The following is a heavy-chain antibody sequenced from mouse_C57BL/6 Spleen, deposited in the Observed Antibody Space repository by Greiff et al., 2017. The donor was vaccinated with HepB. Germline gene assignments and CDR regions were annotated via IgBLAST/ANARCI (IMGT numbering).Heavy chain of an antibody. CDR1: GYSITSGYY. Sequence: EVKLQESGPGLVKPSQSLSLTCSVTGYSITSGYYWNWIRQFPGNKLEWMGYISYDGSNNYNPSLKNRISITRDTSKNQFFLKLNSVTTEDTATYYCARDYYGSSDFDYWGQGTTLTVSS. D-gene: IGHD1-1*01. CDR2: ISYDGSN. J-gene: IGHJ2*01. CDR3: ARDYYGSSDFDY. V-gene: IGHV3-6*01.